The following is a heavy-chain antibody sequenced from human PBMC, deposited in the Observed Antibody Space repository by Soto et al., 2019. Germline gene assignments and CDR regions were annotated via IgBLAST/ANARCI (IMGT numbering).Heavy chain of an antibody. CDR2: INPNSGGT. CDR3: ARDLTYYYDSSGLESDAFDI. Sequence: GASVKVSCKASGYTFTGYYMHWLRQAPGQGLEWMGWINPNSGGTNYAQKFQGRVTMTRDTSISTAYMELSRLRSDDTAVYYCARDLTYYYDSSGLESDAFDIWGQGTMVTVSS. V-gene: IGHV1-2*02. CDR1: GYTFTGYY. J-gene: IGHJ3*02. D-gene: IGHD3-22*01.